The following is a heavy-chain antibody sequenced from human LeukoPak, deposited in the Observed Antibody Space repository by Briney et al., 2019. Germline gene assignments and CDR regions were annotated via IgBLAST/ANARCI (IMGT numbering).Heavy chain of an antibody. CDR3: ARDKGYGGNSGGFDY. J-gene: IGHJ4*02. Sequence: GASVKVSCKASGYTFTSYGISWVRQAPGQGLEWMGWISAYNGNTNYAQKLQGRVTMTTDTSTSTAYMELRSLRSDDTAVYYCARDKGYGGNSGGFDYWGQGTLVTVSS. V-gene: IGHV1-18*01. D-gene: IGHD4-23*01. CDR1: GYTFTSYG. CDR2: ISAYNGNT.